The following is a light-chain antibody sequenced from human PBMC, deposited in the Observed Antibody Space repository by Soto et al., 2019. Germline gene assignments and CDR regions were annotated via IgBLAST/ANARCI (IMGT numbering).Light chain of an antibody. CDR3: PQYGRTPIP. J-gene: IGKJ5*01. Sequence: SWLPVARAPLAWTTIDRVSYSYLAWSQQTPGQAPRLLIYAASTRGAAIPDRFSGSGSGTDFTLTISRLEPEDFAVYYRPQYGRTPIPFAQGTRLEIK. CDR1: DRVSYSY. V-gene: IGKV3-20*01. CDR2: AAS.